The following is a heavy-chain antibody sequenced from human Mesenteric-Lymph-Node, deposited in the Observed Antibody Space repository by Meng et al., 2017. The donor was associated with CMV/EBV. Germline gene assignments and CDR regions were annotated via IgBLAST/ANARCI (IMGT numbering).Heavy chain of an antibody. CDR1: GGSISSYY. V-gene: IGHV4-59*08. CDR2: IYYSGST. D-gene: IGHD1-26*01. J-gene: IGHJ4*02. CDR3: ARGPDPRMYSGSYFHYYFDY. Sequence: SETLSLTCTVSGGSISSYYWSWIRQPPGKGLEWIGYIYYSGSTNYNPSLKSRVTISIDTSKNQFSLNLSSVTAADTAVYYCARGPDPRMYSGSYFHYYFDYWGQGALVTVSS.